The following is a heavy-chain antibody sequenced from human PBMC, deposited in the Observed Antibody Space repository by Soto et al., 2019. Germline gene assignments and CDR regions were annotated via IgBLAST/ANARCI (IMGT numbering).Heavy chain of an antibody. CDR3: ARDPSNNSGNYIYFDY. CDR2: ISGYNGDT. D-gene: IGHD3-22*01. Sequence: QVHLVHSGPEEKKPGASVRVSCKASGYTFTRHGISWVRQAPGQGLEWMGWISGYNGDTKYAPKFQGRVTMTKDTSTSTAYMELRSLTSDDTAVYYCARDPSNNSGNYIYFDYWGQGALVTVSS. V-gene: IGHV1-18*04. J-gene: IGHJ4*02. CDR1: GYTFTRHG.